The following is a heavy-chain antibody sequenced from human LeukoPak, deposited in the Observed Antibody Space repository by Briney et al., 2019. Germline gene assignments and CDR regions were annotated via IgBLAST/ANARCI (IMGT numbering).Heavy chain of an antibody. D-gene: IGHD5-12*01. V-gene: IGHV1-8*01. CDR1: GYTFTSYD. CDR3: ARARRGYSGYERNWFDP. J-gene: IGHJ5*02. CDR2: MNPNSGNT. Sequence: ASVKVSCKASGYTFTSYDINWVRQATGQGLEWMGWMNPNSGNTGYAQKFRGRVTMTRNTSISTAYMELSSLRSEDTAVYYCARARRGYSGYERNWFDPWGQGTLVTVSS.